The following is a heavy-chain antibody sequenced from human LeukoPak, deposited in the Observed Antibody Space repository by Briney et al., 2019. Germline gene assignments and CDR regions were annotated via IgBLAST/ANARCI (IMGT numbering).Heavy chain of an antibody. J-gene: IGHJ4*02. CDR2: ISSSSSYI. V-gene: IGHV3-21*01. CDR3: ARDFGGLGYFDY. CDR1: GFTFSSYS. D-gene: IGHD6-19*01. Sequence: GGSLRLSCAASGFTFSSYSMNWVRQAPGKGLEWASSISSSSSYIYYADSVKGRFTISRDNAKNSLYLQMNSLRAEDTAVYYCARDFGGLGYFDYWGRGTLVTVST.